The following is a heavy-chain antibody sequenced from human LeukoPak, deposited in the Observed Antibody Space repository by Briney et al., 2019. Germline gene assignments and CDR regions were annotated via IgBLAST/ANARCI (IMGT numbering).Heavy chain of an antibody. V-gene: IGHV3-43*02. CDR3: ARESERSGWYDY. D-gene: IGHD6-19*01. J-gene: IGHJ4*02. CDR1: GFIFDDYA. Sequence: GGSLRLSCAAPGFIFDDYAIHCVRHAPGKGLEWVSLISGDGGSTFYADSVKGRFTISRDNSKNSLYLQMSSLRSEDTALYYCARESERSGWYDYWGQGTLVTVSS. CDR2: ISGDGGST.